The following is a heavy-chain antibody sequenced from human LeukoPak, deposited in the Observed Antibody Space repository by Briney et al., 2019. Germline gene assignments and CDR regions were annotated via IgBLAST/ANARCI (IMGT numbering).Heavy chain of an antibody. CDR3: ARSYYYDSSGPCDY. Sequence: GASVTVSFTASGYTFTGYYMHWVRQAPGQGLEWMGWINPNSGGTNYAQKFQGRVTMTRDTSISTAYMELSRLRSDDTAVYYCARSYYYDSSGPCDYWGQGTLVTVSS. D-gene: IGHD3-22*01. V-gene: IGHV1-2*02. CDR2: INPNSGGT. J-gene: IGHJ4*02. CDR1: GYTFTGYY.